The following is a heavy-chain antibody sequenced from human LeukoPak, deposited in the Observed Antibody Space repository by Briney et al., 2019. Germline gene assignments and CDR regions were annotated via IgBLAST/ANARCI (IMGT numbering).Heavy chain of an antibody. J-gene: IGHJ2*01. CDR1: GFTFSSYS. D-gene: IGHD4-17*01. V-gene: IGHV3-21*01. CDR2: ISSTSSYI. CDR3: ARTDDYGDYWYFDL. Sequence: PGGSLRLSCAASGFTFSSYSMNWVRQAPGKGLEWVSSISSTSSYIYYADSVKGRFTIFRDNAKNSLYLQMNSLRAEDTAVYYCARTDDYGDYWYFDLWGRGTLVTVSS.